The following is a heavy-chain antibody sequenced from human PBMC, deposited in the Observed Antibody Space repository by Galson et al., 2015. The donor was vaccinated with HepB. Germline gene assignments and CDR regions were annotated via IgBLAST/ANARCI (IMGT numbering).Heavy chain of an antibody. CDR1: GGTFSSYA. CDR3: AREMFGGYFDWSSSRDVFDI. D-gene: IGHD3-9*01. CDR2: IIPIFGTA. Sequence: SVKVSCKASGGTFSSYAISWVRQALGQGLEWMGGIIPIFGTANYAQKFQGRVTITADESTSTAYMELSSLRSADTAVYYCAREMFGGYFDWSSSRDVFDIWGQGTMVTVSS. V-gene: IGHV1-69*13. J-gene: IGHJ3*02.